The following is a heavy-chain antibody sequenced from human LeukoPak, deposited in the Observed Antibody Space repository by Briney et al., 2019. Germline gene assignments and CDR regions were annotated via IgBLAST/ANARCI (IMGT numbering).Heavy chain of an antibody. CDR1: GDSVTSYY. CDR2: IHHSGST. V-gene: IGHV4-59*02. Sequence: SETLSLTCTVSGDSVTSYYWNWIRQPPGKGPECIGYIHHSGSTNNNPSLRSRVTMSVDTSKTPFSLDLISVTAAATAVYYCARWNDGSHHFDCWGQGTLVTVSA. D-gene: IGHD1-26*01. J-gene: IGHJ4*02. CDR3: ARWNDGSHHFDC.